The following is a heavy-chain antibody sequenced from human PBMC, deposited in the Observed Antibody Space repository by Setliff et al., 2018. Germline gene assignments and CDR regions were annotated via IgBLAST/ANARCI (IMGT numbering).Heavy chain of an antibody. CDR2: INHRGST. CDR3: ARGRNIAARLLDS. J-gene: IGHJ4*02. Sequence: KPSETLSLTCAPYGGTFSDYHWTWIRQSPEKGLEWIGEINHRGSTNYNPSLKSRVTISIDTSKDQFSLKLISMTAADTAVYYCARGRNIAARLLDSWGQGTLVTVSS. V-gene: IGHV4-34*01. CDR1: GGTFSDYH. D-gene: IGHD6-6*01.